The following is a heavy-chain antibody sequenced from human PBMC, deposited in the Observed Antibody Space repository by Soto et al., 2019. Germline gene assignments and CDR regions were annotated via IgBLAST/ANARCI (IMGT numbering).Heavy chain of an antibody. CDR2: IYPGDSDT. CDR1: GYSFTSYW. J-gene: IGHJ6*02. Sequence: GESLKISCKGSGYSFTSYWIGWVRQMPGKGLEWMGIIYPGDSDTRYSPSFQGQVTISADKSISTAYLQWSSLKASDTAMYYCARFSAITSIAARVGDYYYGMDVWGQGTTVTVSS. CDR3: ARFSAITSIAARVGDYYYGMDV. V-gene: IGHV5-51*01. D-gene: IGHD6-13*01.